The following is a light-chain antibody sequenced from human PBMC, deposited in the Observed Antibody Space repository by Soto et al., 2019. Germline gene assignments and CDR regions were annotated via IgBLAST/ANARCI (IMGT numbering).Light chain of an antibody. CDR2: DTS. V-gene: IGKV3-20*01. Sequence: ELVLTQSSGTLSFSPGERATLSCTACQSLSSNCLAWYQQKPGQAPRLLIYDTSSRATSIPDRFSGSGSGTDFTLTISRLEPEDFAVYHCQQYDSSPRTFGQGTKVDIK. CDR1: QSLSSNC. CDR3: QQYDSSPRT. J-gene: IGKJ1*01.